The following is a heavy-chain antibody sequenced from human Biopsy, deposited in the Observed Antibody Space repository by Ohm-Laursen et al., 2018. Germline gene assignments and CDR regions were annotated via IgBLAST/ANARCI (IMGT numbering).Heavy chain of an antibody. Sequence: SSVKVSCNASGSTFSSYAISWVRQAPGQGLEWMGGIIPIFGTANYAQKFQGRVTITADKSTSTAYMELSSLRSEDTAVYYCARDSEYSDYRNYYYGMDVWGQGTTVTVSS. CDR3: ARDSEYSDYRNYYYGMDV. V-gene: IGHV1-69*06. CDR2: IIPIFGTA. D-gene: IGHD4-11*01. J-gene: IGHJ6*02. CDR1: GSTFSSYA.